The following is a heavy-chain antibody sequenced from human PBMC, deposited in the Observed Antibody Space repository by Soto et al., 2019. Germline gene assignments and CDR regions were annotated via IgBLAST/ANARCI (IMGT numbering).Heavy chain of an antibody. CDR2: INHSGST. Sequence: SHNLSLTCTVYGGSVSAFYWRLIRQQPGTGLEWIGEINHSGSTNYNPSLKSRVTISVDTSKNQFSLKLSSVTAADTAVYYCARENGPYSGYDPDEYYYYYMDVWGKGTTVS. D-gene: IGHD5-12*01. CDR1: GGSVSAFY. V-gene: IGHV4-34*01. CDR3: ARENGPYSGYDPDEYYYYYMDV. J-gene: IGHJ6*03.